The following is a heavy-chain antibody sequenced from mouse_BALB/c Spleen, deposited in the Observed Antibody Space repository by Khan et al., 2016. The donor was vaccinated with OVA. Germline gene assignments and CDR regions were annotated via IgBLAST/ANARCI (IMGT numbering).Heavy chain of an antibody. CDR2: INPSTGYT. Sequence: QVQLQQSGAELAKPGASVKMSCKASGYTFINYWILWVKQRPGQGLEWIGYINPSTGYTEYNQNFKDKATLTADKSSSTAYMKLSSLTSEDSAVYYCARRGLRWDCDYWGQGTTLTVSS. J-gene: IGHJ2*01. CDR3: ARRGLRWDCDY. D-gene: IGHD1-1*01. V-gene: IGHV1-7*01. CDR1: GYTFINYW.